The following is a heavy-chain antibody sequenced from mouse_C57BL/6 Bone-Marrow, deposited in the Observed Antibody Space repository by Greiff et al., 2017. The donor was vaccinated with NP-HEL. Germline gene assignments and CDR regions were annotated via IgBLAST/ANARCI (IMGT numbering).Heavy chain of an antibody. CDR3: ARTQYYGSSYRYWYFDV. CDR1: GYTFTSYW. V-gene: IGHV1-64*01. D-gene: IGHD1-1*01. Sequence: VQLQQPGAELVKPGASVKLSCKASGYTFTSYWMHWVKQRPGQGLEWIGMIHPNSGSTNYNEKFKSKATLTVDKSSSTAYMQLSSLTSEDSAVYYCARTQYYGSSYRYWYFDVWGTGTTVTVSS. J-gene: IGHJ1*03. CDR2: IHPNSGST.